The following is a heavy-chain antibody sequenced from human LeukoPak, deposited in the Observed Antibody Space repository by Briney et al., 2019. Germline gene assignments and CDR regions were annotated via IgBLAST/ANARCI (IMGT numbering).Heavy chain of an antibody. CDR3: ARGVVTPNYWYFDL. V-gene: IGHV3-7*01. D-gene: IGHD4-23*01. CDR1: GFTFSTYG. CDR2: IKQDGSEK. Sequence: GGSLRLSCAASGFTFSTYGMSWVRQAPGKGLEWVASIKQDGSEKNYVDSVKGRFTISRDNARNSLSLQMNSLRAEDTAVYYCARGVVTPNYWYFDLWGRGTLVTVSS. J-gene: IGHJ2*01.